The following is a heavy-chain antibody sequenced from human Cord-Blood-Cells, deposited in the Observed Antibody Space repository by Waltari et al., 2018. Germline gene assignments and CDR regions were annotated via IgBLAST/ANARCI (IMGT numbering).Heavy chain of an antibody. CDR2: INHSGST. V-gene: IGHV4-34*01. Sequence: QVQLQPWGPGLLKPSEPLSPTCAVYGGSFSGYHWSWSRQPPGQGLEWIGEINHSGSTNYNPSLKRRVTISVDTSKNQFSLKLSSVTAADTAVYYCASYYGSGSYYNDYWGQGTLVTVSS. CDR1: GGSFSGYH. CDR3: ASYYGSGSYYNDY. D-gene: IGHD3-10*01. J-gene: IGHJ4*02.